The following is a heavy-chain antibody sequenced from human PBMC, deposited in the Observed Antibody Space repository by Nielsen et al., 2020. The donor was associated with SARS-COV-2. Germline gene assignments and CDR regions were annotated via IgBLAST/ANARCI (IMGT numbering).Heavy chain of an antibody. Sequence: SETLSLTCTVSGGSISSYYWSWIRQPAGKGLEWIGRIYTSGSTNYNPSLESRVTISVDTSKNQFSLKLSSVTAADTAVYYCASVLWDYYYYGMDVWGQGTTVTVSS. CDR3: ASVLWDYYYYGMDV. J-gene: IGHJ6*02. V-gene: IGHV4-4*07. CDR2: IYTSGST. D-gene: IGHD3-10*01. CDR1: GGSISSYY.